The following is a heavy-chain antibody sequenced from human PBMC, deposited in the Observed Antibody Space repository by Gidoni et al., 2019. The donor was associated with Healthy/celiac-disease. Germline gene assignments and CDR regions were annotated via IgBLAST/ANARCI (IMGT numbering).Heavy chain of an antibody. CDR3: AKRVMTPGYFDY. V-gene: IGHV3-23*01. Sequence: EVQLLESGGGLVQPGGSLRRSCAASGFTLSSYAMSWVRQAPGKGLEWVSAISGSGGSTYYADSVKGRFTISRDNSKNTLYLQMNSLRAEDTAVYYCAKRVMTPGYFDYWGQGTLVTVSS. CDR2: ISGSGGST. D-gene: IGHD2-8*01. CDR1: GFTLSSYA. J-gene: IGHJ4*02.